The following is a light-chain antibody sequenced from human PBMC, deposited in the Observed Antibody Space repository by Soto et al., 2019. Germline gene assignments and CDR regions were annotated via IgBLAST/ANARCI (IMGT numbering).Light chain of an antibody. CDR3: QQYSTYPWT. Sequence: DIQMTQSPSTLSASVLDRVAVTCRASQSISSWLAWYQQKPGKAPKVLIFDASSLESGVPSRFSGSGSATEFTLTISSLQPDDFATYYCQQYSTYPWTFGQGTKVDI. CDR1: QSISSW. CDR2: DAS. J-gene: IGKJ1*01. V-gene: IGKV1-5*01.